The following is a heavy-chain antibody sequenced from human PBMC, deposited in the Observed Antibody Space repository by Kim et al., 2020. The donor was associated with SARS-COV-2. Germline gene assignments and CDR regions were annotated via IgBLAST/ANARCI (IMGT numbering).Heavy chain of an antibody. J-gene: IGHJ5*02. CDR1: GFTFSSYG. CDR2: IWYDGSNK. CDR3: ARGQYCSSTSCYVGWFDP. V-gene: IGHV3-33*01. D-gene: IGHD2-2*01. Sequence: GESLRLSCAASGFTFSSYGMHWVRQAPGKGLEWVAVIWYDGSNKYYADSVKGRFTISRENSKNTLYLQMNSLRAEDTDVYYCARGQYCSSTSCYVGWFDPWGQGTLVTVSS.